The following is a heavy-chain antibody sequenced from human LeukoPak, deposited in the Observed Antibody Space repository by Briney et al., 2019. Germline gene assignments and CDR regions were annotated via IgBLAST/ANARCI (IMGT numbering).Heavy chain of an antibody. CDR3: ARDNYYGSGSPEY. Sequence: ASVKVSCKASGYTFTGYYMHWVRQAPGQGLEWMGGIIPIFGTANYAQKFQGRVTITADKSTSTAYMELSSLRSEDTAVYYCARDNYYGSGSPEYWGQGTLVTVSS. J-gene: IGHJ4*02. CDR2: IIPIFGTA. D-gene: IGHD3-10*01. CDR1: GYTFTGYY. V-gene: IGHV1-69*06.